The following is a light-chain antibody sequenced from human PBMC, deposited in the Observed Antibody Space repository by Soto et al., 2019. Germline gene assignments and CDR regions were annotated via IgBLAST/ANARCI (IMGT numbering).Light chain of an antibody. CDR3: SSYTSSSTLDYF. CDR2: DVS. CDR1: SSDVGGYNY. J-gene: IGLJ1*01. Sequence: QSVLPQPASVSGSPGQSITISCTGTSSDVGGYNYVSWYQQHPGKAPKLMIYDVSNRPSGVSNRFSGSKSGNTASLTISGLKAEDEADYYCSSYTSSSTLDYFFGTGTKVTVL. V-gene: IGLV2-14*01.